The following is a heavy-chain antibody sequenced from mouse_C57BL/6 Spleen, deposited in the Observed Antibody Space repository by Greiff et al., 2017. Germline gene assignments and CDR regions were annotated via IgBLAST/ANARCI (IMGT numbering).Heavy chain of an antibody. D-gene: IGHD4-1*02. CDR2: INPNNGGT. CDR1: GYTFTDYY. Sequence: EVQLQQSGPELVKPGASVKISCKASGYTFTDYYMNWVKQSHGKSLEWIGDINPNNGGTSYNQKFKGKATLTVDKSSSTAYMELRSLTSEDSAVYYCARGPTGTWYFDVWGTGTTVTVSS. J-gene: IGHJ1*03. V-gene: IGHV1-26*01. CDR3: ARGPTGTWYFDV.